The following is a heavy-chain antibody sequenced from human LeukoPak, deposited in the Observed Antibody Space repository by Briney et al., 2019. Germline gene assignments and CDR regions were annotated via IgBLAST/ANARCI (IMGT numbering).Heavy chain of an antibody. CDR3: AKLLQWLDY. D-gene: IGHD6-19*01. CDR2: IGGSGGST. J-gene: IGHJ4*02. V-gene: IGHV3-23*01. CDR1: GFTFSSYA. Sequence: GGSLRLSCAASGFTFSSYAMSWLRQAPGKGLEWVSAIGGSGGSTYYAGSVKGRFTISRDNSKNTLYLQMNSLRAEDTAVYYCAKLLQWLDYWGQGTLVTVSS.